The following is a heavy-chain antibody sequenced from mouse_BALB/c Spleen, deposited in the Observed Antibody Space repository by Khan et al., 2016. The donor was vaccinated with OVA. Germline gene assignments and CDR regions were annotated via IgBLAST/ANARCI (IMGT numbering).Heavy chain of an antibody. Sequence: QIQLVQPGPELKKSGETVKISCKASGHTFTKYGMNWVKQAPGKGLKWMGWINTYTGEPTYADDFNGRFAFSLETSASTAFLQINNLKNEDTATYFSARPPYFSYIMDNWGQGTSVTVSS. CDR2: INTYTGEP. CDR1: GHTFTKYG. J-gene: IGHJ4*01. V-gene: IGHV9-3-1*01. CDR3: ARPPYFSYIMDN. D-gene: IGHD2-10*01.